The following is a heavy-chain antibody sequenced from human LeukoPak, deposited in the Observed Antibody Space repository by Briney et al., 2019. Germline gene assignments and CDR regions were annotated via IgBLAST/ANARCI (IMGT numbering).Heavy chain of an antibody. V-gene: IGHV1-8*01. Sequence: ASVKVSCKASGYTFSDYDINWVRQATGQGLEWMGWINPNSGNAGYAQKFQGRVTMTRNTSICTAYMELSSLRSEDTAVYYCARALAWGGSSYSYYYMDVWDKGTTVTVSS. CDR2: INPNSGNA. CDR1: GYTFSDYD. CDR3: ARALAWGGSSYSYYYMDV. J-gene: IGHJ6*03. D-gene: IGHD1-26*01.